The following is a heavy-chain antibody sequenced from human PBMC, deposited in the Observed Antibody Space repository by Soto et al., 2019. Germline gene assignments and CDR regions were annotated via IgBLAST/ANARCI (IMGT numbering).Heavy chain of an antibody. CDR3: ARGRGYSSSWYQAGKTYNWFDP. V-gene: IGHV4-34*01. CDR2: INHSGST. J-gene: IGHJ5*02. CDR1: CGSFSGYY. D-gene: IGHD6-13*01. Sequence: SETLSLTCAGYCGSFSGYYWIWIRQPPGKGLEWIGEINHSGSTNYNPSLKSRVTISVDTSKNQFSLKLSSVTAADTAVYYCARGRGYSSSWYQAGKTYNWFDPWGQGTLVTVSS.